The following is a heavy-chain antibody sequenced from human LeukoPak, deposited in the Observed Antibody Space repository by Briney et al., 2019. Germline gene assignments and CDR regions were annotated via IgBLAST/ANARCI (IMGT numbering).Heavy chain of an antibody. Sequence: PGRSLRLPCAASGFTFSSYGMHWVRQAPGKGLEWVGVISYDGTNKNYADSVKGRFTVSRDNSKNTLYLQMNSLRAEGTAVYYCAKVGYSTNWLYFDYWGQGTLVTVSS. CDR3: AKVGYSTNWLYFDY. V-gene: IGHV3-30*18. CDR2: ISYDGTNK. D-gene: IGHD6-13*01. CDR1: GFTFSSYG. J-gene: IGHJ4*02.